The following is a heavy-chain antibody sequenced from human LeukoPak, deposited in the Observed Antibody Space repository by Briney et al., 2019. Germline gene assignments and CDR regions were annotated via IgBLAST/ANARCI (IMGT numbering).Heavy chain of an antibody. CDR2: IYYSGST. CDR3: VRGHGSGSYYNAYYFDY. V-gene: IGHV4-31*03. Sequence: PSETLSLTCTVSGGSISSGGYYWSWIRQHPGKGLEWIGYIYYSGSTYYNPSLKSRVTISVDTSKNQFSLKLSSVTAADTAVYYCVRGHGSGSYYNAYYFDYWGQGTLVTVSS. CDR1: GGSISSGGYY. J-gene: IGHJ4*02. D-gene: IGHD3-10*01.